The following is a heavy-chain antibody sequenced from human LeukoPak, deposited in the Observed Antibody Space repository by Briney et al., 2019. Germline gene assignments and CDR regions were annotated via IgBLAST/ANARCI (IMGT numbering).Heavy chain of an antibody. D-gene: IGHD6-13*01. J-gene: IGHJ5*02. CDR3: ARPGGSSSWYYH. CDR2: INHSGST. CDR1: GGSFSGYY. Sequence: SETLSLTCAVYGGSFSGYYWSWIRQPPGKGLEWIGEINHSGSTNYNPSLKSRVTTSVDTSKNQLSLKLSSVTAADTAVYYCARPGGSSSWYYHWGQGTLVTVSS. V-gene: IGHV4-34*01.